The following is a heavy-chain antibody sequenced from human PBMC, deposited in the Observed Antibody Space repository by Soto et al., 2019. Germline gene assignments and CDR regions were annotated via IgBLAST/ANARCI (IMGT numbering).Heavy chain of an antibody. CDR3: ARDTCLYCSRAAMSHIP. CDR1: GFTFSSYS. J-gene: IGHJ5*02. D-gene: IGHD2-2*01. V-gene: IGHV3-21*01. CDR2: ISSSSSSYI. Sequence: KPGGSLRLSCAASGFTFSSYSMNWVRQAPGKGLEWVSSISSSSSSYIYYADSVKGRFTISRDNAKNSLYLQMNSLRAEDTSVYYCARDTCLYCSRAAMSHIPWGQGTLVTVSS.